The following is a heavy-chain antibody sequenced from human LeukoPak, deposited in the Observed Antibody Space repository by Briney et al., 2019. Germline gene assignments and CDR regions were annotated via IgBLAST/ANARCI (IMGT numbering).Heavy chain of an antibody. CDR2: IYSGGTT. CDR3: ARVYSGRIDY. J-gene: IGHJ4*02. D-gene: IGHD1-26*01. V-gene: IGHV3-66*01. Sequence: GGSLRPSCAASGFTVSSNYMTWVRQAPGKGLEWVSVIYSGGTTYYADSVKGRFTISRDNSKNTLYLQMNSLRAEDTAVYYCARVYSGRIDYWGQGTLVTVSS. CDR1: GFTVSSNY.